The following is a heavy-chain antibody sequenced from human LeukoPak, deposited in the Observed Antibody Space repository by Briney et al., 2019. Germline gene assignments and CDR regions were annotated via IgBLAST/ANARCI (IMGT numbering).Heavy chain of an antibody. CDR1: GYTFTGYY. J-gene: IGHJ4*02. V-gene: IGHV1-2*02. CDR2: INPNSGDT. Sequence: ASVKVPCKASGYTFTGYYLHWVRQAPGQGLEGVGWINPNSGDTNYAQKFQGRVTMTRDTSISTAYMELSRLRSDDTAVYYCARVYSSSLDYWGQGTLVTVSS. CDR3: ARVYSSSLDY. D-gene: IGHD6-6*01.